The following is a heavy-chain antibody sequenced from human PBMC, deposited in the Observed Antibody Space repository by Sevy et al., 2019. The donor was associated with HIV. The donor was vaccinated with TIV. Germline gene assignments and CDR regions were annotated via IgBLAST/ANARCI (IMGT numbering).Heavy chain of an antibody. CDR2: INAGNGNT. D-gene: IGHD3-3*01. CDR1: GYSFSRYA. V-gene: IGHV1-3*01. J-gene: IGHJ5*02. Sequence: ASVKVSCKASGYSFSRYAMHWLRQAPGQRLEWMGWINAGNGNTKYSQKFQGRVTISRDTSASTAYMELSSLRSEDTAVYYCARDRGYDLGWFDPWGQGTLVTVSS. CDR3: ARDRGYDLGWFDP.